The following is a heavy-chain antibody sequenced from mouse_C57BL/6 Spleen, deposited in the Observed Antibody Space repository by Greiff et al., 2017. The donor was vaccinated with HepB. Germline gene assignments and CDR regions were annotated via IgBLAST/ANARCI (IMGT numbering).Heavy chain of an antibody. D-gene: IGHD2-4*01. J-gene: IGHJ1*03. CDR1: GYSITSGYY. Sequence: EVKLMESGPGLVKPSQSLSLTCSVTGYSITSGYYWNWIRQFPGNKLEWMGYISYDGSNNYNPSLKNRISITRDTSKNQFFLKLNSVTTEDTATYYCARDRNYDYDDWYFDVWGTGTTVTVSS. V-gene: IGHV3-6*01. CDR3: ARDRNYDYDDWYFDV. CDR2: ISYDGSN.